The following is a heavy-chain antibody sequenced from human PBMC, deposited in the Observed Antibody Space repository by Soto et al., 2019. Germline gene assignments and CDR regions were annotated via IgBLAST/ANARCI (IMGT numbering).Heavy chain of an antibody. Sequence: GASVKVSGKASGYTFTSYGISWVRQAPGQGLEWMGWISAYNGNTNYAQKLQGRVTMTTDTSTSTAYMELRSLRSDDTAVYYCAKMDYDFWSGYSNYGMDVWGQGTTVTVSS. J-gene: IGHJ6*02. CDR2: ISAYNGNT. CDR1: GYTFTSYG. CDR3: AKMDYDFWSGYSNYGMDV. D-gene: IGHD3-3*01. V-gene: IGHV1-18*04.